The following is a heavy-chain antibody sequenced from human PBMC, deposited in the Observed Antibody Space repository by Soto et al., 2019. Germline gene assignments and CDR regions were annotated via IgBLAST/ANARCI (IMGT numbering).Heavy chain of an antibody. CDR1: GFTFNTFG. Sequence: EVQLVESGGVLAQPGGSLRLSCAASGFTFNTFGMNWVRQAPGKGLEWISYISVTSTTIHYADSVKGRFAISRDNAKNSLYLEMYSLRVEDTAVYYCARDGAMTGVFDYWGPGTVVTVSS. J-gene: IGHJ4*02. D-gene: IGHD3-9*01. CDR2: ISVTSTTI. V-gene: IGHV3-48*01. CDR3: ARDGAMTGVFDY.